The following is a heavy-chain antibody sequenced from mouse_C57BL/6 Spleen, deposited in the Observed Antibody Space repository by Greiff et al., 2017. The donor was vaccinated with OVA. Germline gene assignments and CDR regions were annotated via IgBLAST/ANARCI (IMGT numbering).Heavy chain of an antibody. CDR1: GYTFTSYW. D-gene: IGHD1-1*01. Sequence: QVQLQQPGAELVMPGASVKLSCKASGYTFTSYWMHWVKQRPGQGLEWIGEIDPSDSYTNYNQKFKGKSTLTVDKSSSTAYMQLSSLTSEDSAVYYCARDYAGSSHPFGYFEVWGTGTTVTVSS. V-gene: IGHV1-69*01. CDR3: ARDYAGSSHPFGYFEV. J-gene: IGHJ1*03. CDR2: IDPSDSYT.